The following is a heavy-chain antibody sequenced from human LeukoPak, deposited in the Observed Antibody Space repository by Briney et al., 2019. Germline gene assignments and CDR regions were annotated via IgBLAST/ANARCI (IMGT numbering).Heavy chain of an antibody. CDR1: GYRFTTYW. D-gene: IGHD3-22*01. CDR2: IYPGDSDT. V-gene: IGHV5-51*01. J-gene: IGHJ4*02. Sequence: GGSLKISCQGSGYRFTTYWTAWVRQMPGKGLEWMGIIYPGDSDTRYSPSFQGQVSISADKSITTAYLQWRSLKASDTAMYYCARDSSGYSLFDYWGQGTQVTVSS. CDR3: ARDSSGYSLFDY.